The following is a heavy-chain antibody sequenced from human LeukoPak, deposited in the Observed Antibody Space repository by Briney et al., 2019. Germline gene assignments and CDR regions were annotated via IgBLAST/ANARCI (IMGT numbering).Heavy chain of an antibody. CDR3: VRDRSLGSQYYYYIDV. Sequence: PGGSLRLSCTASGFIFTNFAMNWVRQAPGKGLEWVAYCSSSANIHYADSVKGRFTISRDNAKNSLYLQMDSLTAEDTAVYYCVRDRSLGSQYYYYIDVWGKGTTVTVSS. CDR1: GFIFTNFA. V-gene: IGHV3-48*01. J-gene: IGHJ6*03. D-gene: IGHD3-10*01. CDR2: CSSSANI.